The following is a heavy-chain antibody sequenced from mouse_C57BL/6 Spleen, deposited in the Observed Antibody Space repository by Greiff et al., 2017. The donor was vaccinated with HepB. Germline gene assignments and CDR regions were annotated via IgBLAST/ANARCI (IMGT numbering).Heavy chain of an antibody. Sequence: EVKLVESGGGLVQPGGSLSLSCAASGFTFTDYYMSWVRQPPGKALEWLGFIRNKANGYTTEYSASVKGRFTISRDNSQSILYLQMNALRAEDSATYYCARSNEAAMDYWGQGTSVTVSS. CDR3: ARSNEAAMDY. V-gene: IGHV7-3*01. CDR2: IRNKANGYTT. J-gene: IGHJ4*01. CDR1: GFTFTDYY.